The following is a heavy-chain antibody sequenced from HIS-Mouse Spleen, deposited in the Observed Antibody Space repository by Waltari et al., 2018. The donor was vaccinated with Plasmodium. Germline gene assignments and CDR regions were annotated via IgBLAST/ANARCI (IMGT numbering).Heavy chain of an antibody. Sequence: EVQLVESGGGLVQPGGSLRLSCAASGFTFSRYWMSWVRQAPGKGLEWVANIKQDGSEKYYVDSVKGRFTISRDNAKNSLYLQMNSLRAEDTAVYYCARRRGPFDYWGQGTLVTVSS. CDR2: IKQDGSEK. D-gene: IGHD3-10*01. CDR3: ARRRGPFDY. CDR1: GFTFSRYW. J-gene: IGHJ4*02. V-gene: IGHV3-7*01.